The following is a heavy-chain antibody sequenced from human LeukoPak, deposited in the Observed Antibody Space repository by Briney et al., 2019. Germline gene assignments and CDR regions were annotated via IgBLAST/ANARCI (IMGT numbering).Heavy chain of an antibody. Sequence: PGGSLRLSCAASGFTFSTYEMNWVRQAPGKGLEWVSYISGTGRSRNYADSVKGRFTISRDNAKNPLYLQMNSLRAEDTAVYYCARWEYCSSTYCSFDYWGQGTLVTVSS. CDR3: ARWEYCSSTYCSFDY. V-gene: IGHV3-48*03. CDR1: GFTFSTYE. D-gene: IGHD2-2*01. CDR2: ISGTGRSR. J-gene: IGHJ4*02.